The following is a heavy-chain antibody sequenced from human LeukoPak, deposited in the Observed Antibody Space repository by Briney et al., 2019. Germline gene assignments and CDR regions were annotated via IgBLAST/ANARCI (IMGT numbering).Heavy chain of an antibody. Sequence: PSETLSLTCTVSGGSISSSSYYWGWIRQPPGKGLEWIGSIYYSGSTYYNPSLKSRVTISVDTSKNQFSLKLSAVTAADTAVYYCARETRGYSYGTGFRAPYWGQGTLVTVSS. CDR2: IYYSGST. CDR1: GGSISSSSYY. CDR3: ARETRGYSYGTGFRAPY. J-gene: IGHJ4*02. D-gene: IGHD5-18*01. V-gene: IGHV4-39*07.